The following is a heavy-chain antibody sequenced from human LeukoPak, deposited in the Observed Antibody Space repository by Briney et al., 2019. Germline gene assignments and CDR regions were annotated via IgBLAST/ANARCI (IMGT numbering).Heavy chain of an antibody. V-gene: IGHV3-23*01. Sequence: GGSLRLSCTASGFTFSSYTMSWVRQAPGKGLKWVSTITTGGPNTYYADSVKGRFTVSRDDSKNTLFLHMNTLRAEDTAIYYCAKDRTVGASYWYFDLWGRGTLVTVSS. D-gene: IGHD1-26*01. J-gene: IGHJ2*01. CDR2: ITTGGPNT. CDR3: AKDRTVGASYWYFDL. CDR1: GFTFSSYT.